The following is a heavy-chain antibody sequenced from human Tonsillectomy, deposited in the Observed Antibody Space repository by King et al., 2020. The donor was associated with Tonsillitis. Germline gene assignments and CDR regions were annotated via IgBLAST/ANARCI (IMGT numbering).Heavy chain of an antibody. CDR2: ISGSGGST. D-gene: IGHD4-17*01. Sequence: VQLVESGGGLVQPGGSLRLSCAASGFTFSSYAMSWVRQAPGKGLEWVSAISGSGGSTYYADSVKGRFTISRNNSNNTLYLQMNSLRAEDTAVYYCAKDYAVTDHTYYFDYWGQGTLVTVSS. V-gene: IGHV3-23*04. CDR1: GFTFSSYA. J-gene: IGHJ4*02. CDR3: AKDYAVTDHTYYFDY.